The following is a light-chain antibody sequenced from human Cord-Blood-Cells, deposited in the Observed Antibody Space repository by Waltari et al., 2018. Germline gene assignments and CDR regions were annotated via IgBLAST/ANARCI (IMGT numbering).Light chain of an antibody. V-gene: IGKV3-20*01. Sequence: IVLTQSPGTLSSSPGERATLSCRASQSVSSSYLAWYQQKPGQAPRLLIYGASSRATGIPDRCSGSGSGTDFTLTISRLEPEDFAVYYCQQYGSSPYTFGQGTKLEIK. J-gene: IGKJ2*01. CDR1: QSVSSSY. CDR3: QQYGSSPYT. CDR2: GAS.